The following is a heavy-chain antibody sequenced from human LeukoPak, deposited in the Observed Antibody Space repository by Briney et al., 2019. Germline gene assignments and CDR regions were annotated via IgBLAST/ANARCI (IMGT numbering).Heavy chain of an antibody. CDR3: ARGNMYYYYMDV. CDR1: GGSISSSSYY. V-gene: IGHV4-39*06. J-gene: IGHJ6*03. CDR2: INHSGST. Sequence: SETLSLTCTVSGGSISSSSYYWGWIRQPPGKGLEWIGEINHSGSTNYNPSLKSRVTISVDTSLKLSSVTAADTAVYYCARGNMYYYYMDVWGKGTTVTVSS.